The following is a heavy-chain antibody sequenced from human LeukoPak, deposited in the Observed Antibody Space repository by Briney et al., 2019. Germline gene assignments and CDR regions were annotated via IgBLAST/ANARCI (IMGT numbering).Heavy chain of an antibody. D-gene: IGHD3-10*01. J-gene: IGHJ4*02. Sequence: SETLSLTCTVSGGSISSSSYYWGWIRQPPGKGLEWIGSIYYSGSTYYNPSLKSRVTISVDTSKNQFSLKLSSVTAADTAVYYCAHYGSGSYYPLDYWGQGTLVTVSS. V-gene: IGHV4-39*07. CDR2: IYYSGST. CDR1: GGSISSSSYY. CDR3: AHYGSGSYYPLDY.